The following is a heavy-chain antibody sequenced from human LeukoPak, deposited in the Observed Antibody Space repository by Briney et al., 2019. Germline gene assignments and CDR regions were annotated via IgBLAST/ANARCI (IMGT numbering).Heavy chain of an antibody. D-gene: IGHD3-22*01. J-gene: IGHJ6*02. CDR2: ISGSGGST. V-gene: IGHV3-23*01. CDR1: GFTFSSYA. Sequence: TGGSLRLSCAASGFTFSSYAMSWVRQAPGKGPEWVSAISGSGGSTYYADSVKGRFTISRDNSKNTLYLQMNSLRAEDTAVYYCAKYYYDSSTPAAGGDVWGQGTTVTVSS. CDR3: AKYYYDSSTPAAGGDV.